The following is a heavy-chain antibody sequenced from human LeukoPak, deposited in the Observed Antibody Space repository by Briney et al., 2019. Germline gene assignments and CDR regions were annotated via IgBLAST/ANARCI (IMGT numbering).Heavy chain of an antibody. Sequence: PSETLSLTCTVSGGSISSSSYYWGWIRQPPGKGLEWIGGIYYSGNTYYNPSLKSRVTISVDTPKNQFSLKLSSVTAADTAVYFCARQPYNYDSSGYPNWGQGTLVTVSA. J-gene: IGHJ1*01. CDR1: GGSISSSSYY. CDR3: ARQPYNYDSSGYPN. V-gene: IGHV4-39*01. CDR2: IYYSGNT. D-gene: IGHD3-22*01.